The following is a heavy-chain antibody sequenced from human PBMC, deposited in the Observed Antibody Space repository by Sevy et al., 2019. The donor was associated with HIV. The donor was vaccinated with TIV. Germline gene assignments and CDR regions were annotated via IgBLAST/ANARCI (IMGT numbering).Heavy chain of an antibody. D-gene: IGHD6-19*01. CDR3: AKGRSSGWDGGFDY. CDR2: ISGTGFST. Sequence: GGSLRLSCAASGFSFSNYVMSWVRQAPGKGLEWVSSISGTGFSTYYADSVKGRFTISRDNSKNTLYLQMNSRSAEDTAVYYCAKGRSSGWDGGFDYWGQGTLVTVSS. V-gene: IGHV3-23*01. J-gene: IGHJ4*02. CDR1: GFSFSNYV.